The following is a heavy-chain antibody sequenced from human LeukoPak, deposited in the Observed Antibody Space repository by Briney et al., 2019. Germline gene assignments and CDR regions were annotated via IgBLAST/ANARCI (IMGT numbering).Heavy chain of an antibody. CDR1: GFTFSSYA. V-gene: IGHV3-23*01. Sequence: TGGSLRLSCAASGFTFSSYAMSWVRQAPGKGLEWVSAISGSGGSTYYADSVKGRFTISRDNSKNTLYLQMNSLRAEDTAVYYCANEEGSSYNYDYWGQGTLVTVSS. CDR3: ANEEGSSYNYDY. J-gene: IGHJ4*02. D-gene: IGHD6-13*01. CDR2: ISGSGGST.